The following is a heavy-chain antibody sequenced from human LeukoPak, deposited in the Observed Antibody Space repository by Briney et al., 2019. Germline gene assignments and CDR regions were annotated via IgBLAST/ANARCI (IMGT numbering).Heavy chain of an antibody. D-gene: IGHD4-11*01. CDR2: IRSKAYGGTT. CDR1: GFTFGDYA. J-gene: IGHJ4*02. CDR3: TRDRHPTTVTELDY. V-gene: IGHV3-49*04. Sequence: GSLRLSCTASGFTFGDYAMSWVRQAPGKGLEWVGFIRSKAYGGTTEYAASVKGRFTISRDDSKSIAYLQMNSLKTEDTAVYYCTRDRHPTTVTELDYWGQGTLVTVSS.